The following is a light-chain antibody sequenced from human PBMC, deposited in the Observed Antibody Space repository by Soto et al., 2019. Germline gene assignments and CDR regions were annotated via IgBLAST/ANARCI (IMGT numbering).Light chain of an antibody. V-gene: IGLV7-46*01. CDR3: LLSYSDSRPYVV. CDR1: TGVVTSGHY. Sequence: QAVATQEPSLTVSPGGTITLTCGSSTGVVTSGHYPYWLQQKPGQAPRTLIYDTSNKHSWTPVRFSGSLLGGKAALTLSGAQPEDEADYYCLLSYSDSRPYVVFGGGTKLTVL. J-gene: IGLJ2*01. CDR2: DTS.